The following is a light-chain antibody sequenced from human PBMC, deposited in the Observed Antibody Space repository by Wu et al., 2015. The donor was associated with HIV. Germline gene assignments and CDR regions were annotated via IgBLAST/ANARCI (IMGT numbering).Light chain of an antibody. CDR3: QQYGSSPLFT. Sequence: EIVLTQSPATLSLSPGERATLSCRASQSVSSYLAWYQQKFGQAPRLLIYDASNRATGISARFSGSGSGTDFTLTISSLEPEDFAVYYCQQYGSSPLFTFGPGTKWISN. CDR1: QSVSSY. J-gene: IGKJ3*01. V-gene: IGKV3-11*01. CDR2: DAS.